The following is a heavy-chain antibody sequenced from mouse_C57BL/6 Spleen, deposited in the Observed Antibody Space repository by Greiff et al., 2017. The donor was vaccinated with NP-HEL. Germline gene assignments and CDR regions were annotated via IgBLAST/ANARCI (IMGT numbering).Heavy chain of an antibody. D-gene: IGHD1-1*02. Sequence: VQLKQSGPELVKPGASVKMSCKASGYTFTDYNMHWVKQSHGKSLEWIGYINPNNGGTSYNQKFKGKATLTVNKSSSTAYMELRSLTSEDSAVYYCAKGGYYAMDDWGKGTSVTVSS. CDR1: GYTFTDYN. CDR3: AKGGYYAMDD. J-gene: IGHJ4*01. CDR2: INPNNGGT. V-gene: IGHV1-22*01.